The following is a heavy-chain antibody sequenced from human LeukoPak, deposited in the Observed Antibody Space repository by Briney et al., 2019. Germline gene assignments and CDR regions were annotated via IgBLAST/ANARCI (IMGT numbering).Heavy chain of an antibody. V-gene: IGHV3-23*01. J-gene: IGHJ4*02. CDR1: GFTFTTYA. CDR2: ITSGGRT. Sequence: GGSLRLSCAASGFTFTTYAMNWVRQAPGKGLEWVSGITSGGRTYYADSVKGRFTISRDSSKNTLYLQMTSLRADDTALYYCARSIPPDCWGEGTLVTVSS. D-gene: IGHD1-26*01. CDR3: ARSIPPDC.